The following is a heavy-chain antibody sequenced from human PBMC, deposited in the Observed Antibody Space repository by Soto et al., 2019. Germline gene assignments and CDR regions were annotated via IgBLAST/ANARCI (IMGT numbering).Heavy chain of an antibody. V-gene: IGHV3-48*03. CDR2: IDRSGTTI. Sequence: EVQLVESGGGLVQPGGSLRLSCAASGFTFSNYEMNWVRQAPGKGLEWISYIDRSGTTIHYADSVKGRFTISRDNAKNSMYLQMNSLRVDDTAVYYCVVDGDGGCCSSWFVPWGQGTLVTVSS. D-gene: IGHD4-17*01. CDR3: VVDGDGGCCSSWFVP. J-gene: IGHJ5*02. CDR1: GFTFSNYE.